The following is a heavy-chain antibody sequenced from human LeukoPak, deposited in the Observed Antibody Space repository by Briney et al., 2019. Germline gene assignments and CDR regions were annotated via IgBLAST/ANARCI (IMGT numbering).Heavy chain of an antibody. CDR2: INPNSGGT. CDR1: GYTFTGYY. CDR3: ARGEACSSTSCYYWFDP. V-gene: IGHV1-2*02. J-gene: IGHJ5*02. Sequence: GASVKVSCKASGYTFTGYYMHWVRQAPGRGLEWMGWINPNSGGTNYAQKFQGRVTMTRDTSISTAYMELSRLRSDDTAVYYCARGEACSSTSCYYWFDPWGQGTLVTVSS. D-gene: IGHD2-2*01.